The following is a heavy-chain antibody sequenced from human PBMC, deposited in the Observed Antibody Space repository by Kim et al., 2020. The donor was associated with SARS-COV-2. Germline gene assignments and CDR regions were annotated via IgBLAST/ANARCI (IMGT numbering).Heavy chain of an antibody. J-gene: IGHJ4*02. D-gene: IGHD1-1*01. CDR2: INPRSANT. CDR1: GYTFTSYW. CDR3: SRAWEQNFDF. V-gene: IGHV1-46*01. Sequence: ASVKVSCKASGYTFTSYWIHWVRQAPGQGLEWMGMINPRSANTRYAQNFQGRVTTTSDTSTSTAYMAMSSLRSEYTAVYYCSRAWEQNFDFWVQGTLVT.